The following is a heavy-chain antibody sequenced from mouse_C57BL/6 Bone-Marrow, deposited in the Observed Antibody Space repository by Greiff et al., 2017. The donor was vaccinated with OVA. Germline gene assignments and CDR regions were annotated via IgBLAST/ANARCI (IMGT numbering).Heavy chain of an antibody. Sequence: EVMLVESGGGLVQPGGSLKLSCAASGFTFSDYYMYWVRQTPEKRLEWVAYISNGGGSTYYPDTVKGRFTISRDNAKNTLYLQMSRLKSEDTAMYYCARLGTTVVPCAMDYWGQGTSVTVSS. CDR3: ARLGTTVVPCAMDY. CDR1: GFTFSDYY. CDR2: ISNGGGST. V-gene: IGHV5-12*01. D-gene: IGHD1-1*01. J-gene: IGHJ4*01.